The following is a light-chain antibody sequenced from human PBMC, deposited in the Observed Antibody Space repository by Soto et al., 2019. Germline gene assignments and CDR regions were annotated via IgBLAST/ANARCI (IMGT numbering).Light chain of an antibody. CDR3: SSYTTSSTLVI. J-gene: IGLJ2*01. CDR2: EVS. Sequence: QSALTQPASVSGSPGQSITISCTGTSSDVGGYNYVSWYQQHPDKAPKLMIYEVSNRPSGVSNRFSGSKSGNTASLTISGLQAEDEADYYCSSYTTSSTLVIFGGATQLTVL. V-gene: IGLV2-14*01. CDR1: SSDVGGYNY.